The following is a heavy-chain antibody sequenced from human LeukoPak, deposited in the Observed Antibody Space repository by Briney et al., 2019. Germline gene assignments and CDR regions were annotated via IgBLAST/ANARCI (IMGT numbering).Heavy chain of an antibody. J-gene: IGHJ3*02. CDR1: GGSISSYY. Sequence: PSETLSLTCTVSGGSISSYYWSWIRQPPGKGLEWIGYIYYSGSTNYNPSLKSRVTISVDTSKNQFSLKLSSVTAADTAVYYRARLRGAFDIWGQGTMVTVSS. CDR3: ARLRGAFDI. V-gene: IGHV4-59*08. D-gene: IGHD5-12*01. CDR2: IYYSGST.